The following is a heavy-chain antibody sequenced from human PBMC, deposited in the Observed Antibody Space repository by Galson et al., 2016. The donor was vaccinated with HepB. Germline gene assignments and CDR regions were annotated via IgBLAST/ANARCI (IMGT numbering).Heavy chain of an antibody. V-gene: IGHV1-8*01. D-gene: IGHD1-26*01. CDR3: ARGGIVGKPYFDY. CDR1: GYTFTSYD. Sequence: SVKVSCKASGYTFTSYDINWVRQATGQGPEWMGWMNPKSGNTGHAQKFRGRVTMSRNISISTAYMELSSLRSVDTAVYYCARGGIVGKPYFDYWGQGTLVTVSS. CDR2: MNPKSGNT. J-gene: IGHJ4*02.